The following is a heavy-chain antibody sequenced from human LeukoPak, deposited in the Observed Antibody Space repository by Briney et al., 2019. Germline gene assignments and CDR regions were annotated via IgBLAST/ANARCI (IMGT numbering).Heavy chain of an antibody. Sequence: GESLKISCKGSGYSFTSYWIGWVRQMPGKGLGWMGIIYPGDSDTRYSPSFQGQVTISADKTISTAYLQWSSLKASDTAMYYCARSEGGYSYGYSYFDYWGQGTLVTVSS. CDR3: ARSEGGYSYGYSYFDY. D-gene: IGHD5-18*01. J-gene: IGHJ4*02. V-gene: IGHV5-51*01. CDR1: GYSFTSYW. CDR2: IYPGDSDT.